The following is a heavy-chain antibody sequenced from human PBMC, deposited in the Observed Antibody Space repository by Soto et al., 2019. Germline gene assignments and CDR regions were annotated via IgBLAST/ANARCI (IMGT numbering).Heavy chain of an antibody. CDR2: INPNSGGT. CDR1: GYTFTGYY. CDR3: ARGGITIIVVVEDYFDY. V-gene: IGHV1-2*02. Sequence: QVQLVQSGAEVKKPGASVKVSCKASGYTFTGYYMHWVRQAPGQGLEWMGWINPNSGGTNYAQKFQGRVTMTRDTSISTAYMELSRLRSDDTAVYYCARGGITIIVVVEDYFDYWGHGTLVTVSS. J-gene: IGHJ4*01. D-gene: IGHD3-22*01.